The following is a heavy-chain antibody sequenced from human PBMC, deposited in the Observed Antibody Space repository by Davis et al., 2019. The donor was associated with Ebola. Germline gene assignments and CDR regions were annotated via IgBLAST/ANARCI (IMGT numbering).Heavy chain of an antibody. CDR1: GFTFSSYW. CDR2: IKQDGSEK. V-gene: IGHV3-7*01. CDR3: ARDWQQLGTGLDY. Sequence: PGGSLRLSCAASGFTFSSYWMSWVRQAPGKGLEWVANIKQDGSEKYYADSVKGRFTISRDNSKNTLYLQMNSLRAEDTAVYYCARDWQQLGTGLDYWGQGTLVTVSS. D-gene: IGHD6-13*01. J-gene: IGHJ4*02.